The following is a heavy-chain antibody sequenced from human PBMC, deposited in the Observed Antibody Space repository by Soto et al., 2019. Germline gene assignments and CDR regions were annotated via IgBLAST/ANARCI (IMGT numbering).Heavy chain of an antibody. CDR3: ARDRSSGWNTGHDAFDI. J-gene: IGHJ3*02. D-gene: IGHD6-19*01. V-gene: IGHV1-18*01. Sequence: ASVKVSCKASGYTFTSYGISWVRQAPGQGLEWMGWISAYNGNTNYAQKLQGRVTMTTDTSTSTAYMELRSLRSDDTAVYYCARDRSSGWNTGHDAFDIWGQGTMVTVSS. CDR1: GYTFTSYG. CDR2: ISAYNGNT.